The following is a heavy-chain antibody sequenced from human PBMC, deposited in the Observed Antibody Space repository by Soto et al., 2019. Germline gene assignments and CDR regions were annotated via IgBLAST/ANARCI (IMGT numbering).Heavy chain of an antibody. Sequence: EVQLVESGGGLVQPGGSLRLSCAASGFTVSSNYMSWVRQAPGKGLEWVSVIYSGGSTYYADSVKGRFTISRHNSKNTLYLQRNSLRAEDTAVYYGARVVVAVAGLYVDYWGQGTLVTVSS. CDR1: GFTVSSNY. CDR3: ARVVVAVAGLYVDY. D-gene: IGHD2-15*01. CDR2: IYSGGST. V-gene: IGHV3-53*04. J-gene: IGHJ4*02.